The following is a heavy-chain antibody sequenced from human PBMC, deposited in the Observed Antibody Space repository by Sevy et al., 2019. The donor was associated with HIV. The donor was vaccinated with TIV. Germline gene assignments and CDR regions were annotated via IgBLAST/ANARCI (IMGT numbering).Heavy chain of an antibody. CDR3: ARGRSPKRLPLLYSGYDHMTAHFFDY. D-gene: IGHD5-12*01. CDR2: VDHSGGT. V-gene: IGHV4-34*01. J-gene: IGHJ4*02. Sequence: SETLSLTCAVYGESVSSSYWTWIRQPPGGGLDWVGEVDHSGGTSYNPSLKGRATVSLDTSKRQFSLKLNSVTAADTAVYFCARGRSPKRLPLLYSGYDHMTAHFFDYWGQRALVTVSS. CDR1: GESVSSSY.